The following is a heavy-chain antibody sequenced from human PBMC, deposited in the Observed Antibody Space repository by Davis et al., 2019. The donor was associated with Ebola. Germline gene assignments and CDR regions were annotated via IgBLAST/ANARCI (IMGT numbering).Heavy chain of an antibody. J-gene: IGHJ4*02. Sequence: SETLSLTCTVSGGSISSYYWSWIRQPPGKGLEWIGYIYYSGSTNYNPSLKSRVTISVDTSKNQFSLKLSSVTAADTAVYYCARGEYYYDSSGYYFWGQGTLVTVSS. CDR3: ARGEYYYDSSGYYF. CDR2: IYYSGST. V-gene: IGHV4-59*08. CDR1: GGSISSYY. D-gene: IGHD3-22*01.